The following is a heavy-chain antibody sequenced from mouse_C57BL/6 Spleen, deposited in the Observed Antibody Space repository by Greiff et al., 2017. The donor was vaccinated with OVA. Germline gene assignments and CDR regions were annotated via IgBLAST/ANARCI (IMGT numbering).Heavy chain of an antibody. D-gene: IGHD4-1*01. CDR1: GYTFTSYG. CDR3: ARLELTGTPYYFDY. Sequence: VHLVESGAELARPGASVKLSCKASGYTFTSYGISWVKQRTGQGLEWIGEIYPRSGNTYYNEKFKGKATLTADKSSSTAYMELRSLTSEDSAVYFCARLELTGTPYYFDYWGQGTTLTVSS. J-gene: IGHJ2*01. V-gene: IGHV1-81*01. CDR2: IYPRSGNT.